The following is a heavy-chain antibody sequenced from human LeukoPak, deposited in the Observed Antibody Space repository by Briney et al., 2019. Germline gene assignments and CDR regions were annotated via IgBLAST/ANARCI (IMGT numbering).Heavy chain of an antibody. J-gene: IGHJ6*02. CDR3: ARDLVDNWGPLYGVDV. V-gene: IGHV3-11*01. CDR2: ISSSGSTI. Sequence: GGSLRLSCAASGFTFSDYYMSWIRQAPGKGLEWVSYISSSGSTIYYADSVKGRFTISRDNAKNSLYLQMNSLRAEDAAVYYCARDLVDNWGPLYGVDVWGQGTTVTVSS. CDR1: GFTFSDYY. D-gene: IGHD1-1*01.